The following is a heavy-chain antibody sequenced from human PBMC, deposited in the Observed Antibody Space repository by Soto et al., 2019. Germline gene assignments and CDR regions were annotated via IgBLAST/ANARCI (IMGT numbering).Heavy chain of an antibody. D-gene: IGHD3-10*01. CDR2: IKSTTNGGTT. J-gene: IGHJ4*02. Sequence: EVQLVESGGGLVKAGESLRVSCAASGFSFSNAWMSWVRQAPGKGLEWVGRIKSTTNGGTTDYAAPVKVRFSISRDDSKNTLYLQMNSLKTEDTAVYYCTTDDPINRDWGQGTLVTVSS. CDR1: GFSFSNAW. V-gene: IGHV3-15*01. CDR3: TTDDPINRD.